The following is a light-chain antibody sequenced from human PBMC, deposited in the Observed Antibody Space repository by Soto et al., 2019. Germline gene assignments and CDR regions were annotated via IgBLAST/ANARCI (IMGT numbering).Light chain of an antibody. J-gene: IGLJ1*01. Sequence: QSVLTQPPSVSGAPGQRGTISCPGSSSNIGAGYDVHWYQQLPGTAPKLLIYGNSNRPSGVPDRFSGSKSGTSASLAITGLQSEDEADYYCAAWDDSLNGYVFGTGTKVTVL. CDR3: AAWDDSLNGYV. CDR1: SSNIGAGYD. V-gene: IGLV1-40*01. CDR2: GNS.